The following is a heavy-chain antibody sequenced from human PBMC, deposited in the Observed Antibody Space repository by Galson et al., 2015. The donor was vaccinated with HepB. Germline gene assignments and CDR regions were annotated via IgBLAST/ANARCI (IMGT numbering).Heavy chain of an antibody. V-gene: IGHV4-34*01. J-gene: IGHJ4*02. CDR3: ARGHGWGWLPSGY. Sequence: QLQLQESGPGLVKPSETLSLTCAVYGGSFSGYYWSWIRQPPGKGLEWIGEINHSGSTNYNPSLKSRVTISVDTSKNQFSLKLSSVTAADTAVYYCARGHGWGWLPSGYWGQGTLVTVSS. CDR1: GGSFSGYY. CDR2: INHSGST. D-gene: IGHD5-12*01.